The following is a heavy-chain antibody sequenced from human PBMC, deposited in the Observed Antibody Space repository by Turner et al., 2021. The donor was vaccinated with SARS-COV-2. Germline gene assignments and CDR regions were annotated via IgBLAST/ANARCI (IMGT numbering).Heavy chain of an antibody. CDR1: GLTVSSNY. Sequence: EVQLVASGGGLIQPGGSLRLSCAASGLTVSSNYMSWVRQAPGKVLEWVSVIYSGGSTYYVDSVKGRFTISRDNSKNTLYLQMNSLRAEDTAVYYCARDLGPYGMDVWGQGTTVTVSS. CDR2: IYSGGST. CDR3: ARDLGPYGMDV. D-gene: IGHD3-10*01. V-gene: IGHV3-53*01. J-gene: IGHJ6*02.